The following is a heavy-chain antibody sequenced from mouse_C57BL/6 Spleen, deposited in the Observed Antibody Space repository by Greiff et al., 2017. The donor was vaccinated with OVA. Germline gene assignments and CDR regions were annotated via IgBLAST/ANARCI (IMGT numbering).Heavy chain of an antibody. V-gene: IGHV5-16*01. CDR1: GFTFSDYY. CDR2: INYDGSST. D-gene: IGHD1-1*01. J-gene: IGHJ1*03. Sequence: EVKVVESEGGLVQPGSSMKLSCTASGFTFSDYYMAWVRQVPEKGLEWVANINYDGSSTYYLDSLKSRFIISRDNAKNILYLQMSSLKSEDTATYYCARAYGSRHWYFDVWGTGTTVTVSS. CDR3: ARAYGSRHWYFDV.